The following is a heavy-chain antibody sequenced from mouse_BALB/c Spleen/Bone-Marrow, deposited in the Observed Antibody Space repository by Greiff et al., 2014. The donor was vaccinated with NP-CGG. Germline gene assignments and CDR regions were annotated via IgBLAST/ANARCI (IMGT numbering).Heavy chain of an antibody. CDR1: GYAFTNYL. D-gene: IGHD2-3*01. J-gene: IGHJ2*01. V-gene: IGHV1-54*01. CDR3: AKGASGYDFDY. Sequence: VKLQESGAELVRPGTSVKVSCKASGYAFTNYLIEWVKQRPGQGLEWIGVIYPGSGGTNYNEKFRDKATLTADKSSSTAYMQLSSLTSEDSAVYFCAKGASGYDFDYWGQGTPLTVSS. CDR2: IYPGSGGT.